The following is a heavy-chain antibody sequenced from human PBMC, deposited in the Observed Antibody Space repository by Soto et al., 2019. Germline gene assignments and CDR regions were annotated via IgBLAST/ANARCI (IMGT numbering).Heavy chain of an antibody. J-gene: IGHJ3*02. CDR3: AREGVFWGQRDAFDI. CDR2: ISSSSTI. Sequence: GGSLRLSCAASGFTFSSYSMNWVRQAPGKGLEWVSYISSSSTIYYADSVKGRFTISRDNAKNSLYLQMNSLRDEDTAVYSCAREGVFWGQRDAFDIWGQGTMVTVSS. V-gene: IGHV3-48*02. D-gene: IGHD3-10*01. CDR1: GFTFSSYS.